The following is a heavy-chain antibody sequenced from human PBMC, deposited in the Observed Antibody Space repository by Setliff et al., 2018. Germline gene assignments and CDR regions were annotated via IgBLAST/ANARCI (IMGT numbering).Heavy chain of an antibody. D-gene: IGHD1-1*01. CDR2: IYHNGNT. Sequence: PSETLSLTCTVSGGSVSPYFWGWIRQPPGKGLEWIGYIYHNGNTNFNPSLKSRVNMSVDTSNNQFVLNLGTATAADTAVYYCARDMGQPYYFESWGLGTLVTVSS. J-gene: IGHJ4*02. CDR1: GGSVSPYF. CDR3: ARDMGQPYYFES. V-gene: IGHV4-59*02.